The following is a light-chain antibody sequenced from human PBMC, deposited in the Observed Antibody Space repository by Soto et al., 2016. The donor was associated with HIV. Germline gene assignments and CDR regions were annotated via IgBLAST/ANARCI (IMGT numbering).Light chain of an antibody. J-gene: IGKJ4*01. V-gene: IGKV1-33*01. Sequence: IQMTQSPSSLSASLGDRVTIACQASQDISNYLNWYQHKPGKPPKLLIFDASNLEPGVPSRFSGSGSGTDFTFTISNLQPEDIATYYCQHYDSLPLTFGGGTKLEIK. CDR3: QHYDSLPLT. CDR2: DAS. CDR1: QDISNY.